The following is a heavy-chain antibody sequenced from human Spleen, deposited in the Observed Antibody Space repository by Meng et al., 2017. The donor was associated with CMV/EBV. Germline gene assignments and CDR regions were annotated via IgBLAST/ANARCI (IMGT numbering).Heavy chain of an antibody. CDR2: ISSGSTYI. V-gene: IGHV3-21*01. CDR1: GFIFGTYN. D-gene: IGHD2-15*01. CDR3: ARDSSPVRAAPYNWFDP. J-gene: IGHJ5*02. Sequence: GESLKISCAASGFIFGTYNMYWVRQAPGKGLEWVSVISSGSTYIYYADSMKGRFTVSRDNAKNSLYLQMNSLRAEDTAVYYCARDSSPVRAAPYNWFDPWGQGTLVTVSS.